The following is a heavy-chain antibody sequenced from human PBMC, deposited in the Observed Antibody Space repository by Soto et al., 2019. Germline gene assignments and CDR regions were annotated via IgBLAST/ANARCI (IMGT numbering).Heavy chain of an antibody. D-gene: IGHD2-8*01. CDR3: ARVFAGYCTNGVCYAEGGYSYGFDY. Sequence: GGSLRLSCAASGFTFSSYWMHWVRQAPGKGLVWVSRINSDGSSTSYADSVKGRFTISRDNAKNTLYLQMNSLRAEDTAVYYCARVFAGYCTNGVCYAEGGYSYGFDYWGQGTLVTVSS. CDR1: GFTFSSYW. J-gene: IGHJ4*02. V-gene: IGHV3-74*01. CDR2: INSDGSST.